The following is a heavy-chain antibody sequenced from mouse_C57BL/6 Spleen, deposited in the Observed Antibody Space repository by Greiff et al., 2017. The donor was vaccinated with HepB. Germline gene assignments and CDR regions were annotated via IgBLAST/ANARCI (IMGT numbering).Heavy chain of an antibody. D-gene: IGHD4-1*01. Sequence: VQLKESGPGMVKPSQSLSLTCTVTGYSITSGYDWHWIRHFPGNKLEWMGYISYSGSTNYNPSLKSRISITHDTSKNHFFLKLNSVTTEDTATYYCARALANWLYYFDYWGQGTTLTVSS. CDR1: GYSITSGYD. CDR3: ARALANWLYYFDY. CDR2: ISYSGST. V-gene: IGHV3-1*01. J-gene: IGHJ2*01.